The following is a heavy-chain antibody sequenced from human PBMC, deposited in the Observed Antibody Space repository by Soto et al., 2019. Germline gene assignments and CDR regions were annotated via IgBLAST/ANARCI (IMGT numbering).Heavy chain of an antibody. J-gene: IGHJ6*02. V-gene: IGHV4-34*01. CDR1: GGSFSGYY. CDR3: ARGRPRLLWFGESGLDYYYGMDV. Sequence: QVQLQQWGAGLLKPSETLSLTCAVYGGSFSGYYWSWIRQPPGKGLEWIGEINHSGSTNYNPSLKSRVTISVDTSKNQFSLKLSSVTAADTAVYYCARGRPRLLWFGESGLDYYYGMDVWGQGTTVTVSS. CDR2: INHSGST. D-gene: IGHD3-10*01.